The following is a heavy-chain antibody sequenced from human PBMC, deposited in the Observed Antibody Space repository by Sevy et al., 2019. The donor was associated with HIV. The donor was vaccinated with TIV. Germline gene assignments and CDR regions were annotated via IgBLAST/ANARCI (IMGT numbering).Heavy chain of an antibody. CDR3: ARDKGNYYPDAFDI. CDR2: IKQDGSVK. Sequence: GGSLRLSCAASGFTFSSYWMSWVRQAPGKGLEWVANIKQDGSVKYNVDSVKGRFTISRANAKNSLYLQMNSLRAEDTAVYYCARDKGNYYPDAFDIWGQGTMVTVSS. D-gene: IGHD3-22*01. J-gene: IGHJ3*02. CDR1: GFTFSSYW. V-gene: IGHV3-7*01.